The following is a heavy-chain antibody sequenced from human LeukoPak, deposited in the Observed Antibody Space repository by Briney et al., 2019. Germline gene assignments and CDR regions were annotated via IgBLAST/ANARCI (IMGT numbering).Heavy chain of an antibody. D-gene: IGHD3-22*01. Sequence: SETLSLTCAVYGGSFSGYYWSWIRQPPGKGLEWIGEINDSGSTSRSPSLKSRVSISVDTSKNQFSLKLSSVTAADTAVYYCARVIDYDISGYYLGYWGQGNRVTVSS. CDR3: ARVIDYDISGYYLGY. J-gene: IGHJ4*02. CDR1: GGSFSGYY. CDR2: INDSGST. V-gene: IGHV4-34*01.